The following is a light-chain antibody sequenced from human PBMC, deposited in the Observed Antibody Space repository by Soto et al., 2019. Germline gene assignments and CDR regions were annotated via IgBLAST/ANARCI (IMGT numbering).Light chain of an antibody. J-gene: IGLJ1*01. V-gene: IGLV2-11*01. CDR3: CSYAGSYTHV. Sequence: QSALTQPRSVSGSPGQSVTFSCTGTSSDVGAYIYVSWYQQHPGKAPKLIIYDVIKRPSGVPDRFSGSKSGHTASLTISGLQAEDEADYYCCSYAGSYTHVFGTGTKLTVL. CDR2: DVI. CDR1: SSDVGAYIY.